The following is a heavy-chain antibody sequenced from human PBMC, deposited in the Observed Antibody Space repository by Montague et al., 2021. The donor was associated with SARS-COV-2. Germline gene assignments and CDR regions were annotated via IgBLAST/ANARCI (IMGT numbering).Heavy chain of an antibody. D-gene: IGHD3-22*01. CDR3: ASDSGYYDSSGYSYGAFDI. CDR2: IYHTGST. J-gene: IGHJ3*02. V-gene: IGHV4-31*03. CDR1: GGSISSGGYY. Sequence: TLSLTCTVSGGSISSGGYYWSWIRQHPGKGLEWIGYIYHTGSTXYNPSLKSRVTISKETSKNHFSLNLSSVTAADSAVYYCASDSGYYDSSGYSYGAFDIWGQGTKVPVSS.